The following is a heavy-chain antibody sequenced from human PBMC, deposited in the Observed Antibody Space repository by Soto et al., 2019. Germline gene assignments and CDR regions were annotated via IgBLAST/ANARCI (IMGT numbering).Heavy chain of an antibody. V-gene: IGHV3-30*09. D-gene: IGHD2-15*01. CDR3: ARYCNGGACYSASLDY. Sequence: QEQMVQSGGGVVQPGRSLRLSCAASPFTFRSYSMHWVRQAPGKGLEWVTSISYDGSKESYADSVKGRFAGSRDNSKNTLYLQMNSLRPEDTAVYYCARYCNGGACYSASLDYWGQGTQVTVSS. CDR1: PFTFRSYS. J-gene: IGHJ4*02. CDR2: ISYDGSKE.